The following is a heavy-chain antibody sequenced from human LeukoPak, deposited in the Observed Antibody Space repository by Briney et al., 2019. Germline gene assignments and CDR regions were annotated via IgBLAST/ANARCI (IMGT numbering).Heavy chain of an antibody. Sequence: GASVKVSCKASGYTFTSYDINWVRQAPGQGLEWMGWISASTGSTNYAQKLQGRVTMTTDTSTSTAYMELRSLRSDDTAVYYCARGGQYYDSSGYPADVFDIWGQGTMVTVSS. CDR1: GYTFTSYD. CDR3: ARGGQYYDSSGYPADVFDI. CDR2: ISASTGST. V-gene: IGHV1-18*01. D-gene: IGHD3-22*01. J-gene: IGHJ3*02.